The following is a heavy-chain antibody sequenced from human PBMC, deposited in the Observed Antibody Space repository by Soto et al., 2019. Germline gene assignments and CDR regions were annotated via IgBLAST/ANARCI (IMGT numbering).Heavy chain of an antibody. CDR3: AHAYYDSSGYYYLFDY. Sequence: QITLKESGPTLVKPTQTLTLTCTFSGFSLSTSGVGVGWIRQPPGKALEWLALIYWDDDKRYSPSLKSRLTITXVTXKXPVVLTMTNMDPVDTATYYCAHAYYDSSGYYYLFDYWGQGTLVTVSS. CDR2: IYWDDDK. J-gene: IGHJ4*02. D-gene: IGHD3-22*01. CDR1: GFSLSTSGVG. V-gene: IGHV2-5*02.